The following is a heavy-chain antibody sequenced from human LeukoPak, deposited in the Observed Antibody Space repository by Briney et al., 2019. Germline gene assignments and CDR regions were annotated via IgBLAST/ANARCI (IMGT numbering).Heavy chain of an antibody. V-gene: IGHV4-31*03. CDR1: GGSISSGGYY. J-gene: IGHJ5*02. Sequence: SETLSLTCTVSGGSISSGGYYWSWIRQHPGKGLEWIRYIYYSGSTHYNPSLKSRVTISVDTSKNQFSLKLSSVTAADTAVYYCARDMTDWWFDPWGQGTLVTVSS. CDR2: IYYSGST. CDR3: ARDMTDWWFDP. D-gene: IGHD3-9*01.